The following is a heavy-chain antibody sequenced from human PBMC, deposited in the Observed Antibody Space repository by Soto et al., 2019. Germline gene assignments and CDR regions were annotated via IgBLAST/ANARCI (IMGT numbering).Heavy chain of an antibody. CDR3: ARDEGAARAHSFDY. CDR2: ISYDGSNK. CDR1: GFTFSSYA. D-gene: IGHD6-6*01. J-gene: IGHJ4*02. Sequence: PVGALRLSCAASGFTFSSYAMHWVLQAPGKGLEWVAVISYDGSNKYYADSVKGRFTISRDNSKNTLYLQMNSLRAEDTAVYYCARDEGAARAHSFDYWGQGTLVTVSS. V-gene: IGHV3-30-3*01.